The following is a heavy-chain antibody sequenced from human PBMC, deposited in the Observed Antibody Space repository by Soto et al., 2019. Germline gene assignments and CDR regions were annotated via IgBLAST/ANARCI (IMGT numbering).Heavy chain of an antibody. D-gene: IGHD4-4*01. CDR1: GFTFSSYG. Sequence: GGSLRLSCAASGFTFSSYGMHWVRQAPGKGLEWVAVISYDGSNKYYADSVKGRFTISRDNSKNTLYLQMNSLRAEDTAVYYCAKDRDIMTTVLLTSYGMDVWGQGTTVTVSS. CDR2: ISYDGSNK. J-gene: IGHJ6*02. V-gene: IGHV3-30*18. CDR3: AKDRDIMTTVLLTSYGMDV.